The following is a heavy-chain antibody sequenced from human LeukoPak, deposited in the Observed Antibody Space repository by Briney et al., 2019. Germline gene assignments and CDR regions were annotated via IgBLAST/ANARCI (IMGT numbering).Heavy chain of an antibody. CDR2: ISDSGDYA. V-gene: IGHV3-23*01. Sequence: GGSLTLSCAGSGFTFSSYAMSWVRQAPGQGLEWVSVISDSGDYASYADSVRGRFTISRDNSRNTLYLQMISLRPEDTAVYYCAKDTSIGKYCTNGVCSPFDYWGQGTLVTVSS. D-gene: IGHD2-8*01. CDR3: AKDTSIGKYCTNGVCSPFDY. CDR1: GFTFSSYA. J-gene: IGHJ4*02.